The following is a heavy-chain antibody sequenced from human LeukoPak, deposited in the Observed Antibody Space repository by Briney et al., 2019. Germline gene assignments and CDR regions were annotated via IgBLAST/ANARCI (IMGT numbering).Heavy chain of an antibody. CDR2: INHSGST. D-gene: IGHD3-10*01. J-gene: IGHJ5*02. Sequence: PSETLSLTCAVYGGSFSGYYWSWIRQPPGKGLEWIGEINHSGSTNYNPSLKSRVTISVDTSKNQFSLKLSSVTAADTAVYYCARHLTRYYYGSGRRTNWFDPWGQGTLVTVSS. V-gene: IGHV4-34*01. CDR1: GGSFSGYY. CDR3: ARHLTRYYYGSGRRTNWFDP.